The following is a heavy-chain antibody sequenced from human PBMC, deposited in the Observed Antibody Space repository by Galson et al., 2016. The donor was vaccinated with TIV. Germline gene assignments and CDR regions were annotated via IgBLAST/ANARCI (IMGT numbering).Heavy chain of an antibody. V-gene: IGHV3-21*01. CDR1: GFSFSSLS. D-gene: IGHD7-27*01. CDR2: ISNTGSLK. J-gene: IGHJ4*02. CDR3: ARDHPQGWGFDC. Sequence: SLRLSCAASGFSFSSLSMHWVCQAPGKGLEWVSSISNTGSLKHYPDSLKGQFTISRDNARNSVFLQMSSLRAEDTAVYYCARDHPQGWGFDCWGQGTLVTVST.